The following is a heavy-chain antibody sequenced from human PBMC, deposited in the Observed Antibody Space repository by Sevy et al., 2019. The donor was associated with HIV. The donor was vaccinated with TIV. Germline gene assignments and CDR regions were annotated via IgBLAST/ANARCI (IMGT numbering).Heavy chain of an antibody. V-gene: IGHV3-15*01. J-gene: IGHJ3*02. Sequence: GGSLRLSCAASGFTFSNAWMSWVRQAPGKGLEWVGRIKSKTDGGTTDYAAPVKGRFTISRDDSKNTLYLQMNSLKTEDTAVYYCTTGVCYYDSSGYYGDDAFDIWGQGTMVTVSS. CDR1: GFTFSNAW. CDR3: TTGVCYYDSSGYYGDDAFDI. D-gene: IGHD3-22*01. CDR2: IKSKTDGGTT.